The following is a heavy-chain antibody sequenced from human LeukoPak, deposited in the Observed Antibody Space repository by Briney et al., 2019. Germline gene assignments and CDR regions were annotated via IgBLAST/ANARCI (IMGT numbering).Heavy chain of an antibody. V-gene: IGHV1-2*02. CDR1: GYPFTGYY. Sequence: ASVRVSCKASGYPFTGYYMHWVRQAPGQGLGWLGWIHPNSGGTNYAQKFPGRVAMTRATSISTAYMELSRLRSDDTAVYYCARVYSSGCLLCCGDGFDIWGRGTMVTVSS. D-gene: IGHD6-19*01. CDR2: IHPNSGGT. J-gene: IGHJ3*02. CDR3: ARVYSSGCLLCCGDGFDI.